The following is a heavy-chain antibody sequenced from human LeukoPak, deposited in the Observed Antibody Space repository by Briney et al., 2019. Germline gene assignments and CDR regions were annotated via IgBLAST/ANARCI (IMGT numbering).Heavy chain of an antibody. CDR1: GYTLTELS. D-gene: IGHD6-19*01. Sequence: ASVKVSCKVSGYTLTELSMHWVRQAPGKGLEWMGGFDPEDGETIYAQKFQGRVTMTEDTSTDTAYMELSSLRSEDTAVYYCATALRYSSGWYNWYFDLWGRGTLVTVSS. CDR3: ATALRYSSGWYNWYFDL. J-gene: IGHJ2*01. V-gene: IGHV1-24*01. CDR2: FDPEDGET.